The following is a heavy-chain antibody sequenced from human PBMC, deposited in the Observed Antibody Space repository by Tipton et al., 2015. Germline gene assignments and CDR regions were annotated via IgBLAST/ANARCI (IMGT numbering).Heavy chain of an antibody. J-gene: IGHJ6*02. CDR2: ISAYSGNT. D-gene: IGHD2-21*01. Sequence: QLVQSGAEVKKPGASVKVSCKASGYTFASYGISWVRQAPGQGLEWMGWISAYSGNTNYAQMFQGRVTMTTDTSTSTAYMDLRSLRADDTAIYYCACGDYIVPLPASSDYYYGMDVWGQGTPVTVSS. V-gene: IGHV1-18*01. CDR1: GYTFASYG. CDR3: ACGDYIVPLPASSDYYYGMDV.